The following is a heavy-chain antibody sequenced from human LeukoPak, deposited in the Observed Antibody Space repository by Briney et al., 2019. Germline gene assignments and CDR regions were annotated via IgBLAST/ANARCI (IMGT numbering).Heavy chain of an antibody. V-gene: IGHV1-18*01. D-gene: IGHD3-10*01. Sequence: ASVKVSCKASGYTFTSYGISWVRQAPGQGLEWMGWISAYNGNTNYAQKLQGRVTMTTDTSTSTAYMELRSLRSDDTAVYYCARDLMVSSYYYGMDVWGQGTTVTVSS. J-gene: IGHJ6*02. CDR3: ARDLMVSSYYYGMDV. CDR1: GYTFTSYG. CDR2: ISAYNGNT.